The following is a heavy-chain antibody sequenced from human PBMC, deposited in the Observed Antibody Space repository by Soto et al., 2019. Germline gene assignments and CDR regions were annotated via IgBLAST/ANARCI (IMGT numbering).Heavy chain of an antibody. V-gene: IGHV4-31*03. CDR1: GGSISSGGYY. J-gene: IGHJ6*02. D-gene: IGHD3-3*01. Sequence: QVQLQESGPGLVKPSQTLSLTCTVSGGSISSGGYYWSWIRQHPGKGLEWIGYIYYSGSTYYNPSLKSRVTISVDTSKNQFSLKMSSVTAADTAVYYCASSNDFWSHLGFRVWGQGTTVTVSS. CDR3: ASSNDFWSHLGFRV. CDR2: IYYSGST.